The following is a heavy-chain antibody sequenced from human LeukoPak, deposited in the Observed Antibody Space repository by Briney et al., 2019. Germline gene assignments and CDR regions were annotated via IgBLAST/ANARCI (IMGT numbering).Heavy chain of an antibody. V-gene: IGHV1-3*03. Sequence: ASVKVSCKASGYTFTSYAMHWVRQAPGQRLEWMGWINAGNGNTKYSQEFQGRVTITRDTSTDTAYMELSSLRSEDTAVYYCATLQIRVATTRDAFDIWGQGTMVTVSS. CDR3: ATLQIRVATTRDAFDI. CDR1: GYTFTSYA. CDR2: INAGNGNT. J-gene: IGHJ3*02. D-gene: IGHD5-12*01.